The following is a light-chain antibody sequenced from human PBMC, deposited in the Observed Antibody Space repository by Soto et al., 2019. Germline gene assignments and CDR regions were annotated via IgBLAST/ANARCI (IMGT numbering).Light chain of an antibody. CDR3: QQYDDWPLT. J-gene: IGKJ4*01. CDR2: DVS. V-gene: IGKV3D-15*01. Sequence: EKVMTQSPATLSVSPGETATLSCRASQSVTNNYLAWYQQKPGLAPRLLIHDVSTRATGIPARFSGSGSGTEFTLTISSLQSEDFEVYYCQQYDDWPLTFGGGTKVDIK. CDR1: QSVTNN.